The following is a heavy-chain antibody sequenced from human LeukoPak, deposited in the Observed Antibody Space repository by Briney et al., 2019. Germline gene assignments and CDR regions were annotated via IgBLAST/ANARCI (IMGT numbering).Heavy chain of an antibody. D-gene: IGHD6-6*01. CDR3: IGRRATDY. J-gene: IGHJ4*02. CDR2: ISSSSSYI. Sequence: GGSLRLSCAASGFTFSSYSMNWVRQAPGKGLERASSISSSSSYIYYADSVKGRFTISRDNAKNSLYLQMNSLRAEDTDVYYCIGRRATDYWGQGTLVTVSS. V-gene: IGHV3-21*01. CDR1: GFTFSSYS.